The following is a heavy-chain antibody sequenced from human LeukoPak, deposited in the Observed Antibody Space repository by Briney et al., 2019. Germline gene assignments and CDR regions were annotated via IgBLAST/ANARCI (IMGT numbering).Heavy chain of an antibody. CDR2: ISYDGSNK. Sequence: GGSLRLSCAASGFTFSTYAMHWVRQAPGKGLEWVAVISYDGSNKYYADSVKGRFTISRDNSKNTLYLQMNSLRAEDTAVYYCAKVVAARPDFDYWGQGTLVTVSS. D-gene: IGHD6-6*01. V-gene: IGHV3-30*04. J-gene: IGHJ4*02. CDR3: AKVVAARPDFDY. CDR1: GFTFSTYA.